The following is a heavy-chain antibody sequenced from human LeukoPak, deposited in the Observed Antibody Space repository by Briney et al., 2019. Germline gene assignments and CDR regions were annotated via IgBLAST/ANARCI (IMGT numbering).Heavy chain of an antibody. V-gene: IGHV3-53*01. J-gene: IGHJ3*02. CDR2: IYRGGNT. CDR1: GFPLSSNY. Sequence: PGGSLRLSFAASGFPLSSNYMSWVRPAPGKGLEWVSIIYRGGNTYYADSVKGRFTISRDNSKNTLYFQMNSLRAEDTAVYYCARQYCSSTSCNGAFDIWGQGTMVTVSS. CDR3: ARQYCSSTSCNGAFDI. D-gene: IGHD2-2*01.